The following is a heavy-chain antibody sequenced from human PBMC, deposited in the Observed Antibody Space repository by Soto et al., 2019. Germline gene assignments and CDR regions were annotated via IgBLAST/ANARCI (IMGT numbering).Heavy chain of an antibody. Sequence: QVQLTESVGGVVQPGGSLRLSSVISGFTFSDYSIRWFRQAPGTGLEWVAVVSSSGPIAGYADSVKGRFIISRDNSNNTLILQMNSLRTEVTALYYSAREVVTTQWYFDNWGHGIQVTVSS. CDR1: GFTFSDYS. CDR2: VSSSGPIA. V-gene: IGHV3-30-3*01. D-gene: IGHD1-1*01. CDR3: AREVVTTQWYFDN. J-gene: IGHJ4*01.